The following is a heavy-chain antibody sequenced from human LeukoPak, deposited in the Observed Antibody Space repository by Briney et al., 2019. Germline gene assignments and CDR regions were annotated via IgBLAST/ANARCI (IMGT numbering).Heavy chain of an antibody. CDR1: GGSFSGYY. Sequence: SETLSLTCALYGGSFSGYYWSWIRQPPGKGLEWIGEINHSGSTNYNPSLKSRVTISVDTSKNQFSLKPSSVTAADTAVYYCARGLSNSIWGQGTLVTVSS. D-gene: IGHD2/OR15-2a*01. J-gene: IGHJ4*02. CDR3: ARGLSNSI. V-gene: IGHV4-34*01. CDR2: INHSGST.